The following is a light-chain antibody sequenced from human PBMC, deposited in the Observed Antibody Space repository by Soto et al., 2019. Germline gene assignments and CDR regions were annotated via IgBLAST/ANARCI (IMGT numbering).Light chain of an antibody. V-gene: IGLV6-57*04. CDR3: QSYDSNNVV. Sequence: NFMLTQPHSVSESPGKTVTISCTRSSGSVASNHVQWYQQRPGSAPTTLIYENNQRPSGVPDWFSGSVDSSSNSASLTISGLKTEDEADYYCQSYDSNNVVFGGGTKLTVL. CDR1: SGSVASNH. CDR2: ENN. J-gene: IGLJ3*02.